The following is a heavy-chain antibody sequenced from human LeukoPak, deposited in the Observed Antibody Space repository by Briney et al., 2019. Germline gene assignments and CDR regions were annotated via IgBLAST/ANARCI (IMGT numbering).Heavy chain of an antibody. CDR2: IYSGGST. V-gene: IGHV3-53*01. J-gene: IGHJ3*02. Sequence: GGSLRLSCAASGFTVSSNYMSWVRQAPGKGLEWVSIIYSGGSTFCADSVKGRFTISRDNSKNTLYLQMNSLRAEDTAVYYCARGGSYLSAFDIWGQGTMVTVSS. CDR1: GFTVSSNY. D-gene: IGHD1-26*01. CDR3: ARGGSYLSAFDI.